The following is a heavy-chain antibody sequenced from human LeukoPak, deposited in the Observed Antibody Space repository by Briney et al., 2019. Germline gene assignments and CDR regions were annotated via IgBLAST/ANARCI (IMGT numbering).Heavy chain of an antibody. CDR1: GGSISSYN. CDR2: IYYRGNT. V-gene: IGHV4-59*01. CDR3: TRGGYNYDSPPGDPFDY. D-gene: IGHD5-18*01. Sequence: SETLSLTCTVSGGSISSYNWSWFRQPPGKGLGWIGYIYYRGNTNYNPSLKSRVTISVDMSKNQFSLELSSVTAADTAVYYCTRGGYNYDSPPGDPFDYWGQGTLVTVSS. J-gene: IGHJ4*02.